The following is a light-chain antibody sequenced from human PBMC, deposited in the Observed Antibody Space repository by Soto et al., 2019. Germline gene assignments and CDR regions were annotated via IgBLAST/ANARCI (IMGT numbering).Light chain of an antibody. J-gene: IGKJ4*01. Sequence: EIVLTQSPGTLSLSPGERATLSCRASQSVSSSYLAWYQKKPGQPPKLLIYWASTRESGVPGRFSGSGSGTDFTLTISSLQAEDVAVYYCQQYYDSPLTFGGGTKVEIK. CDR2: WAS. V-gene: IGKV4-1*01. CDR3: QQYYDSPLT. CDR1: QSVSSSY.